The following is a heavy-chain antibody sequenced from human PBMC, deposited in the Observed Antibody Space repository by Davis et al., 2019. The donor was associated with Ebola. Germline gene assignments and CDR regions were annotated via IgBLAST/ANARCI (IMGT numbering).Heavy chain of an antibody. D-gene: IGHD6-19*01. V-gene: IGHV3-23*01. CDR3: AKSSVAGTSGMDV. J-gene: IGHJ6*02. CDR2: MNASGGVT. Sequence: PGGSLRLSCAASGFTFSSFCMSWVRQAPGKGLEWISAMNASGGVTHYPDSVKGRFAISSDNSKNTLYLQMNSPSAEDTAVYYCAKSSVAGTSGMDVWGQGTTVTVSS. CDR1: GFTFSSFC.